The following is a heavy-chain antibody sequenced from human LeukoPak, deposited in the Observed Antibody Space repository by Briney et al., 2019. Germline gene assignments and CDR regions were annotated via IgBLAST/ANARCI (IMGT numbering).Heavy chain of an antibody. J-gene: IGHJ3*02. CDR1: GGSISSGGYY. CDR2: IYYSGST. CDR3: AREMIVGSDAFDI. V-gene: IGHV4-31*03. Sequence: PSQTLSLTCTVSGGSISSGGYYWSWIRQHPGKGLEWIGYIYYSGSTYYNPSLKSRVTISVDTSKNQFSLKLSSVTAADTAVYYCAREMIVGSDAFDIWGQGTMVTVSS. D-gene: IGHD1-26*01.